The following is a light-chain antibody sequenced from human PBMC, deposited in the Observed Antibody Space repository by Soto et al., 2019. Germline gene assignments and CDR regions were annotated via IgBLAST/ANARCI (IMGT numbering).Light chain of an antibody. J-gene: IGKJ4*01. Sequence: DIVLTQSPGTLSLSPGERATLSCRASQSVSSSYLAWYQQKPGQAPRLLIYGASIRATGIPDRFSGSGSGTDFTLTISGLEPEDFAVYYCQQYGSSPLTFVGGTKVEIK. CDR2: GAS. V-gene: IGKV3-20*01. CDR3: QQYGSSPLT. CDR1: QSVSSSY.